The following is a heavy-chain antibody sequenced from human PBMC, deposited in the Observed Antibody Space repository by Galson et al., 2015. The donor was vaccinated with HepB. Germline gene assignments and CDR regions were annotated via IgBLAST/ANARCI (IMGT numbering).Heavy chain of an antibody. CDR1: GDSVSTNSAA. V-gene: IGHV6-1*01. D-gene: IGHD3-16*01. Sequence: CAISGDSVSTNSAAWNWIRQSPSRGLEWLGRTYYRAKLYNDVEYAPSVRGRITISADTSKNQFSLHLRSVTPEDTAVYYCARDQALVESRSAFDIWGQGTLATVSS. CDR2: TYYRAKLYN. J-gene: IGHJ3*02. CDR3: ARDQALVESRSAFDI.